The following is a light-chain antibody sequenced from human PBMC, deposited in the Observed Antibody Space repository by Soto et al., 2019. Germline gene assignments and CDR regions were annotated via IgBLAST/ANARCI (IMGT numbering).Light chain of an antibody. J-gene: IGLJ1*01. Sequence: QSALTQPPSASGTPGQWVTISCSGSSSNIGSNYVYWYQQLPGTAPKLLIYRNNQRPSGVPDRFSGSRSGTSASLAISGLRSEDEADYYCAAWDDSLSGKVFGTGTKVTVL. CDR3: AAWDDSLSGKV. V-gene: IGLV1-47*01. CDR2: RNN. CDR1: SSNIGSNY.